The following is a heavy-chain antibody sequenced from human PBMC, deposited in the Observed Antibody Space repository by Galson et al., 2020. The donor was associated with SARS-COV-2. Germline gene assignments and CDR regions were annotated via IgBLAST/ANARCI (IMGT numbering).Heavy chain of an antibody. CDR3: ARAAEWYFDL. V-gene: IGHV3-33*01. CDR1: GFTFSSYG. J-gene: IGHJ2*01. Sequence: SLKISCAASGFTFSSYGMHWVRQAPGKGLEWVAVIWYDGSNKYYADSVKGRFTISRDNSKNTLYLQMNSLRAEDTAVYYCARAAEWYFDLWGRGTLVTVSS. CDR2: IWYDGSNK.